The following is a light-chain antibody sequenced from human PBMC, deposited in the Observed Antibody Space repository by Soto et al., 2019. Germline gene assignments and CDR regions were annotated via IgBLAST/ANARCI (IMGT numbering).Light chain of an antibody. CDR1: SFNIGKNY. J-gene: IGLJ1*01. Sequence: QSALTQPPSVSAAPGQTVTITCSGSSFNIGKNYVSWYHQLPGTAPKHLIYDSTQRPSGVPDRVSCSTSGTSATLRITGLHTGDAADDYCARWDRSLSAYVFGTGTKVTAL. V-gene: IGLV1-51*01. CDR2: DST. CDR3: ARWDRSLSAYV.